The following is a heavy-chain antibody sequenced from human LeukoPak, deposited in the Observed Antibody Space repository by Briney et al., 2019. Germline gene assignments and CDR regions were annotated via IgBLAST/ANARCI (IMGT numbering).Heavy chain of an antibody. J-gene: IGHJ4*02. CDR1: GGSISSSSYY. Sequence: SVTLSLTCTVSGGSISSSSYYWGWIRQPPGKGLEWIGNIYYSGSTYYNPSLKSRVTISVDTSKNQFSLKLSSVTAADTAVYYCARIVGASDYWGQGTLVTVSA. D-gene: IGHD1-26*01. CDR3: ARIVGASDY. CDR2: IYYSGST. V-gene: IGHV4-39*01.